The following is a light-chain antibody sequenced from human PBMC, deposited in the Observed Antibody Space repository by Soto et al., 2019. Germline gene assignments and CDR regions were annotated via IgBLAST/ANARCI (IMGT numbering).Light chain of an antibody. V-gene: IGKV1-27*01. CDR1: QDISTY. Sequence: DIQMTQAPSSLSASVGDRVTITCRARQDISTYLAWYQQKPGKVPKLLISAAYTLQSGVPPRFSVSGSGTDFTLTISSLQPEDVANYYCQNYDNAPLTFGGGTKVEIK. CDR3: QNYDNAPLT. CDR2: AAY. J-gene: IGKJ4*01.